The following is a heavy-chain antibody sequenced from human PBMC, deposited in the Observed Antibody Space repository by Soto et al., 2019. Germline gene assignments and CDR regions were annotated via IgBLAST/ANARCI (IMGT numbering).Heavy chain of an antibody. CDR3: AKGGSRAGFDP. D-gene: IGHD2-2*01. CDR1: GFTFSSYA. V-gene: IGHV3-23*01. Sequence: GGSLRLSCAASGFTFSSYAMSWVRQAPGKGLEWVSAISGSGGSTYYADSVKGRCTISRDNSKNTLCLQMNSLRAEDTAVYYCAKGGSRAGFDPWGQGTLVTVSS. CDR2: ISGSGGST. J-gene: IGHJ5*02.